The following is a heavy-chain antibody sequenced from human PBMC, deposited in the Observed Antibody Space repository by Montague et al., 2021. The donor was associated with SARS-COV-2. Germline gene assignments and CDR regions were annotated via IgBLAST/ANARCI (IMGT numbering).Heavy chain of an antibody. CDR2: TYYMSKWYN. CDR1: GDSVASNVAT. J-gene: IGHJ4*02. CDR3: ARIPVGSKYYFDF. Sequence: CAISGDSVASNVATWNSIRHSPSIGLEWLGGTYYMSKWYNDYAESVKSRITIDPDTSRHQFSLHPNSVTPEDTAVYYCARIPVGSKYYFDFWGQGTLVTVSS. D-gene: IGHD2-2*01. V-gene: IGHV6-1*01.